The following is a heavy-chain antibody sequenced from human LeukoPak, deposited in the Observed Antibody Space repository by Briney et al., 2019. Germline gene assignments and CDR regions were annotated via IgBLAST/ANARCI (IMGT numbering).Heavy chain of an antibody. Sequence: SETLSLTCTVSGGSISSGDYYWSWIRQPPGKGLEWIGYIYYSGSTYYNPSLKSRVTISVDTSKNQFSLKLSSVTAADTAVYCCARGQIVDIVAYYFDYWGQGTLVTVSS. J-gene: IGHJ4*02. CDR1: GGSISSGDYY. V-gene: IGHV4-30-4*01. D-gene: IGHD5-12*01. CDR3: ARGQIVDIVAYYFDY. CDR2: IYYSGST.